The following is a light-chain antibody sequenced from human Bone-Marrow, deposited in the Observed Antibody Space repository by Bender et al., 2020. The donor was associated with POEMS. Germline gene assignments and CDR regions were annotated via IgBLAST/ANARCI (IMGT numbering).Light chain of an antibody. CDR3: SSYTSTNTLVV. V-gene: IGLV2-14*02. Sequence: QSALTQPASVSGSPGQSITISCTGTSSDVGGYDLVSWYQQHPGKVPKLLISEVTKRPSGVSNRFSGSKSGNTASLTISGLQAEDEADYYCSSYTSTNTLVVFGGETKLTVL. CDR1: SSDVGGYDL. CDR2: EVT. J-gene: IGLJ2*01.